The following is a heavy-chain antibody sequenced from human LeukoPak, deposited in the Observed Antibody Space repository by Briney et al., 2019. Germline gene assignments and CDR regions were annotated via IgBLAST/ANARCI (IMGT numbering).Heavy chain of an antibody. CDR2: IYYSGST. Sequence: SETLSLTCTVSGGSISSSSYYWGWIRRPPGKGLEWIGSIYYSGSTYYNPSLKSRVTISVDTSKNQFSLKLSSVTAADTAVYYCARHFCSSTSCPQGGFDYWGQGTLVTVSS. D-gene: IGHD2-2*01. J-gene: IGHJ4*02. CDR3: ARHFCSSTSCPQGGFDY. CDR1: GGSISSSSYY. V-gene: IGHV4-39*01.